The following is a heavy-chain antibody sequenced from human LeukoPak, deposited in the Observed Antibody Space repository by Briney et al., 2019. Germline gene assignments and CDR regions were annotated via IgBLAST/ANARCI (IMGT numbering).Heavy chain of an antibody. CDR2: ITTGSRYI. V-gene: IGHV3-21*01. CDR1: GFRLSDYD. CDR3: ARADCSGSTCYLRRSWFDP. J-gene: IGHJ5*02. D-gene: IGHD2-2*01. Sequence: GGSLRLSCAASGFRLSDYDMNWVRQAPGKGLEWVSSITTGSRYIYYAYSVKGRFTISRDDAKNSLYLQMDYLRAEDTAVYYCARADCSGSTCYLRRSWFDPWGQGTLVTVSS.